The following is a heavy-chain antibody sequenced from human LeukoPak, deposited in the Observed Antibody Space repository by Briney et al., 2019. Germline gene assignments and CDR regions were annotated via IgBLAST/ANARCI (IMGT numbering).Heavy chain of an antibody. J-gene: IGHJ4*02. Sequence: GGSLRLSCAASGFTFRVYAMTWVRQVPGKGLGWVSRINSDGSSTSYADSVKGRFTISRDNARNTLYLQMNSLRAEDTAVYYCARDIEGYFDYWGQGTLVTVSS. D-gene: IGHD1-26*01. CDR3: ARDIEGYFDY. CDR2: INSDGSST. V-gene: IGHV3-74*01. CDR1: GFTFRVYA.